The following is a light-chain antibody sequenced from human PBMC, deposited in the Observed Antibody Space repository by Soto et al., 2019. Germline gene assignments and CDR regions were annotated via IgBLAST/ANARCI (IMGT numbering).Light chain of an antibody. J-gene: IGLJ3*02. CDR2: SNN. V-gene: IGLV1-44*01. CDR1: SSNIGSNT. Sequence: QSVLTQPPSASGTPGQSVTVSCSGSSSNIGSNTVNWYQQLPGTAPTLLIYSNNQRPSGVPDRFSGSKSGTSASLAVNGLQSEDEADYYCVAWDDSLNGPLFGGGTKLTVL. CDR3: VAWDDSLNGPL.